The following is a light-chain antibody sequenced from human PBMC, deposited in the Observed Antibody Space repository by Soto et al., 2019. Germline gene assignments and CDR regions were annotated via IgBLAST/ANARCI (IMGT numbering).Light chain of an antibody. CDR1: NIESKS. CDR3: QVWDSSSDHVV. CDR2: YDS. Sequence: SYELTQPPSVSVAPRKTARITCGGNNIESKSVHWYQQKPGQAPVLVIYYDSDRPSGIPERFSGSNSGNTATLTISRVEAGDEADYYCQVWDSSSDHVVFGGGTKVTVL. V-gene: IGLV3-21*04. J-gene: IGLJ2*01.